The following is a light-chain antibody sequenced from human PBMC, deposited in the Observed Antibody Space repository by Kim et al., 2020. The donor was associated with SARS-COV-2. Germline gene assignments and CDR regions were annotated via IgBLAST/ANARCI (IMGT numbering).Light chain of an antibody. V-gene: IGKV3-15*01. J-gene: IGKJ2*01. CDR2: GAS. CDR3: QQYNNWNA. Sequence: EIVMTQSPGTLSVSPGERVTLSCRASQSVSSNLAWYQQKPGQAPRLLIYGASTRASGIPVRFSGSGSGTELTLTISSLQSEDFAVYYCQQYNNWNAFGQGTKLEI. CDR1: QSVSSN.